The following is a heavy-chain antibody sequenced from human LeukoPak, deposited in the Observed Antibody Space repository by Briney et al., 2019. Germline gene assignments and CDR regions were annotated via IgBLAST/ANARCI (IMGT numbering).Heavy chain of an antibody. J-gene: IGHJ5*01. D-gene: IGHD6-19*01. CDR2: INQSGST. CDR3: ARCDSGGWFFDS. CDR1: GGSFSGYS. V-gene: IGHV4-34*01. Sequence: SETLSLTCAVSGGSFSGYSWNWIRQPPGKGLEWIGEINQSGSTKYNPSLKSRVTMSIDTSKSQFSLRLNSMTAADTALYYCARCDSGGWFFDSWGQGALATVSS.